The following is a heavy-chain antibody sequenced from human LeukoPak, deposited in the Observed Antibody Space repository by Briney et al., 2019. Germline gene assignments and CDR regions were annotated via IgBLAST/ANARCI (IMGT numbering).Heavy chain of an antibody. CDR2: FDPEDGET. D-gene: IGHD2-15*01. CDR3: ATDLGYCSGGSCDNDY. V-gene: IGHV1-24*01. Sequence: ASVKVSCKVSGYTLTELSMHWVRQAPGKGLEWMGGFDPEDGETIYAQKFQGRVTMTEDTSTDTAYMELSSLRSEDTAVYYCATDLGYCSGGSCDNDYWGQGTLVTVSS. J-gene: IGHJ4*02. CDR1: GYTLTELS.